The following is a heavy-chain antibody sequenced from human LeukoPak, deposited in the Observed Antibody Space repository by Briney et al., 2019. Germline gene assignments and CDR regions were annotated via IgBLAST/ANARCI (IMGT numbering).Heavy chain of an antibody. J-gene: IGHJ4*02. CDR2: ISYDGSNK. CDR1: GFTFSSYG. Sequence: TGGSLRLSCAASGFTFSSYGMHWVRQAPGKGLEWVAVISYDGSNKYYADSVKGRFTISRDNSKNTLYLQMNSLRAEDTAVYYCAKDSRDYWGQGTLATVSS. V-gene: IGHV3-30*18. CDR3: AKDSRDY.